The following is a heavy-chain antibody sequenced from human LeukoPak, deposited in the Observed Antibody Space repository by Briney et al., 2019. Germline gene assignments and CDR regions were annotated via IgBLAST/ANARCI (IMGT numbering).Heavy chain of an antibody. CDR1: GFTFSSYA. V-gene: IGHV3-23*01. CDR3: AKDRRPSITMIIVVTFDY. D-gene: IGHD3-22*01. CDR2: ISGSGGST. Sequence: PGGSLRLSCAASGFTFSSYAMSWVRQAPGKGLEWVSAISGSGGSTYYADSVKGRFTISRDNSKNTLYLQMNSLRAEDTAVYYCAKDRRPSITMIIVVTFDYWGQGTLVTVSS. J-gene: IGHJ4*02.